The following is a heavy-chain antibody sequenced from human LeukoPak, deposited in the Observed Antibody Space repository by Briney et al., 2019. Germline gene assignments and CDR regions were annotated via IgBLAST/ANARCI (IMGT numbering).Heavy chain of an antibody. V-gene: IGHV3-72*01. D-gene: IGHD5-12*01. CDR3: ARVFWSGYDGDNYFDY. J-gene: IGHJ4*02. Sequence: GGSLRLSCAASGFTFSDHYMDWVRQAPGKGLEWVGRTRNKANSYTTEYAASVKGRFTISRDDSKNSLYLQMNSLKTEDTAVYYCARVFWSGYDGDNYFDYWGQGTLVTVSS. CDR2: TRNKANSYTT. CDR1: GFTFSDHY.